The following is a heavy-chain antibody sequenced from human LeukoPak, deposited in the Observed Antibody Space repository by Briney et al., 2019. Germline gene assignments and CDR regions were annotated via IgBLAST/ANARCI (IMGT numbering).Heavy chain of an antibody. Sequence: SETLSLTCTVSGGSISSSSYYWGWIRQPPGKGLEWIGSIYHSGSTYYNPSLKSRVTISVDTSKNQFSLKLSSVTAADTAVYYCARRNGGMGGYFDWGQGTLVTVSS. CDR1: GGSISSSSYY. J-gene: IGHJ4*02. V-gene: IGHV4-39*07. CDR2: IYHSGST. D-gene: IGHD1-26*01. CDR3: ARRNGGMGGYFD.